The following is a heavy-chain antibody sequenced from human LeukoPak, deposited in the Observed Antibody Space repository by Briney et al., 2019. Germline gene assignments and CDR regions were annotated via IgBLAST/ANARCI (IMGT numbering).Heavy chain of an antibody. J-gene: IGHJ4*02. D-gene: IGHD7-27*01. CDR1: GGALSGYY. CDR2: INHSEIP. Sequence: SETLSLTCTVYGGALSGYYWSWIRQPPGQGLDWIGEINHSEIPRYNPSLKSRVTISLDTSKNQFSLNLTSVTAADTALYYCARGLSPAGETLGYWGQGTLVTVSS. CDR3: ARGLSPAGETLGY. V-gene: IGHV4-34*01.